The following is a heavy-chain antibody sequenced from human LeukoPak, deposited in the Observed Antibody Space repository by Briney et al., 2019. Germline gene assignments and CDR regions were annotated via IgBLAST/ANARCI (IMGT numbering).Heavy chain of an antibody. CDR1: GYSLTSGYY. Sequence: SETLSLTCAVSGYSLTSGYYWGWVRPPPGKGLEWIGRIYHSGSTYYNPSLRSRVTISVDPSKNQFSLNLNSVTAADTAVYYCANLPMDSGSYSDFHYWGQGTLVTVSS. CDR2: IYHSGST. D-gene: IGHD3-10*01. V-gene: IGHV4-38-2*01. J-gene: IGHJ4*02. CDR3: ANLPMDSGSYSDFHY.